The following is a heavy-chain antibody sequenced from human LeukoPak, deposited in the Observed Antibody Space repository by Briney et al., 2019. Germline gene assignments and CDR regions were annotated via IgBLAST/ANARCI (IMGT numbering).Heavy chain of an antibody. V-gene: IGHV4-59*01. J-gene: IGHJ4*02. CDR1: GGSISSYY. CDR2: IYYSGST. D-gene: IGHD6-13*01. CDR3: ARVRQQLVLDY. Sequence: SETLSLTCTVSGGSISSYYWSWIRQPPGKGLEWIGYIYYSGSTNYNPSLKSRVTISVGTSKNQFSLKLSSVTAADTAVYYCARVRQQLVLDYWGQGTLVTVSS.